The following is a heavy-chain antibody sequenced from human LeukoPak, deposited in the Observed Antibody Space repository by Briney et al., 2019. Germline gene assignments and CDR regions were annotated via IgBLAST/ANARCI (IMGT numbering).Heavy chain of an antibody. Sequence: GGSLRLSCAASGFTFSSYAMTWVRQAPGKGLERVSAISGSGGSTFYADSVKGRFTISRDNSKNTLYLQVNSPRAEDTAVYYCAKKKLDTDAFDIWGQGTMVTVSS. CDR1: GFTFSSYA. J-gene: IGHJ3*02. CDR3: AKKKLDTDAFDI. CDR2: ISGSGGST. D-gene: IGHD3/OR15-3a*01. V-gene: IGHV3-23*01.